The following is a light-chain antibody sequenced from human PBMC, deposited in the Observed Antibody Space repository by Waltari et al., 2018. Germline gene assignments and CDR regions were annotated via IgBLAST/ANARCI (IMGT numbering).Light chain of an antibody. J-gene: IGKJ2*01. Sequence: EIVLTQSPATLSLSPGDTATLSCSASQSVGTYLAWYQQKPGQAPRLLIYDASNRATGIPARFRGSGSGTDFTLTISSLEAEDFAVYYCQQRSNWTPHTFGQGARLEIK. V-gene: IGKV3-11*01. CDR1: QSVGTY. CDR2: DAS. CDR3: QQRSNWTPHT.